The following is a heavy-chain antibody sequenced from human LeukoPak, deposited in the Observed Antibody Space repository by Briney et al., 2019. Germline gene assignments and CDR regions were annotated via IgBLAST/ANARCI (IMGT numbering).Heavy chain of an antibody. D-gene: IGHD6-6*01. V-gene: IGHV5-51*01. Sequence: GESLKISCKGSGYSFTTYWIGWVRPMPGKGLEWMGIIYPGDSDTRYSPSFQGQVTISADKSISTAYLQWSSLKASDTAMYYCARHHEYSSSRYFDYWGQGTLVTVSS. J-gene: IGHJ4*02. CDR2: IYPGDSDT. CDR1: GYSFTTYW. CDR3: ARHHEYSSSRYFDY.